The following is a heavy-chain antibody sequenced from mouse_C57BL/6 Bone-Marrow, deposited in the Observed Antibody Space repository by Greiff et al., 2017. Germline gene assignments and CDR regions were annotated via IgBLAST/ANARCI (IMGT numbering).Heavy chain of an antibody. CDR3: ARGTTVGYWYFDV. V-gene: IGHV1-64*01. J-gene: IGHJ1*03. Sequence: QVQLQQPGAELVKPGASVKLSCKASGYTFTSYWMHWVKQRPGQGLEWIGMIHPNSGSTNYNEKFKSKATLTADKSSSTAYMQLSSLTSEDSAVYYCARGTTVGYWYFDVWGTGTTVTVSS. D-gene: IGHD1-1*01. CDR2: IHPNSGST. CDR1: GYTFTSYW.